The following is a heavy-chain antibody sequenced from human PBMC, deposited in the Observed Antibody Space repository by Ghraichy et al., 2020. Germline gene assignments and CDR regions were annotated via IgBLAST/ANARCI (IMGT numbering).Heavy chain of an antibody. D-gene: IGHD2-15*01. J-gene: IGHJ4*02. V-gene: IGHV4-34*01. CDR3: ASCARPLRYCSGGSCYSCPYFDY. CDR2: INHSGST. Sequence: GSLRLSCAVYGGSFSGYYWSWIRQPPGKGLEWIGEINHSGSTNYNPSLKSRVTISVDTSKNQFSLKLSSVTAADTAVYYCASCARPLRYCSGGSCYSCPYFDYWGQGTLVTVSS. CDR1: GGSFSGYY.